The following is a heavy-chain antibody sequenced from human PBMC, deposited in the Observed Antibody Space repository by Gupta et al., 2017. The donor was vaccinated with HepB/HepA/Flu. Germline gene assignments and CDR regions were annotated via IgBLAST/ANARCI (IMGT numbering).Heavy chain of an antibody. CDR1: GFTFSSYG. Sequence: QVQLVESGGGVVQPGRSLRLSCAASGFTFSSYGMHWVRQAPGKGLEWVAVISYDGSNKYYADSVKGRFTISRDNSKNTLYLQMNSLRAEDTAVYYCAKGPNYYDSSGYYEDAFDIWGQGTMVTVSS. V-gene: IGHV3-30*18. J-gene: IGHJ3*02. CDR3: AKGPNYYDSSGYYEDAFDI. CDR2: ISYDGSNK. D-gene: IGHD3-22*01.